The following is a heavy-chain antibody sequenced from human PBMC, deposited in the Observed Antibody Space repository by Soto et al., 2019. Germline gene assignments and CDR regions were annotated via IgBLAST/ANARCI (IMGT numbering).Heavy chain of an antibody. CDR3: AREGLAGTIGLYYYYGMDV. CDR2: IYSSGST. CDR1: GGSISSYY. J-gene: IGHJ6*02. Sequence: QVQLQESGPGLVKPSETLSLTCTVSGGSISSYYWSWIRQPPGKGLEWIGYIYSSGSTNYNPTLKSRVPISVDTSKTQFCLKLSSVTAADTAVYYWAREGLAGTIGLYYYYGMDVWGQGTTVTVSS. V-gene: IGHV4-59*01. D-gene: IGHD1-7*01.